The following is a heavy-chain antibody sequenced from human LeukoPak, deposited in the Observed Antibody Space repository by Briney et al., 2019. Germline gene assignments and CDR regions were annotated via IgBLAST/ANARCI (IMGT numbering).Heavy chain of an antibody. V-gene: IGHV3-21*01. CDR3: ARDADDFWSGYFTPYYFDY. J-gene: IGHJ4*02. CDR2: ISSNSSYI. CDR1: GFTFSSYS. D-gene: IGHD3-3*01. Sequence: GGSLRLSCAASGFTFSSYSMNWVRQAPGKGLEWVSSISSNSSYIYYADSVKGRFTISRDNAKNSLYLQMNSLRAEDTAVYYCARDADDFWSGYFTPYYFDYWGQGTLVTVSS.